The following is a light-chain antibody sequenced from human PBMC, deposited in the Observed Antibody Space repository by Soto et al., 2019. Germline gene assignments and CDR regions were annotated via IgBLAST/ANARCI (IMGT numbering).Light chain of an antibody. J-gene: IGKJ5*01. CDR3: QQANSFPIT. CDR1: QGISSW. V-gene: IGKV1-12*01. CDR2: AAS. Sequence: DIQMTQSPSSVSASVGDRVTVTCRASQGISSWLAWYQKKPGKAPKLLIYAASSLQSGVPSRFSGSGSGTDFTLTISSLQPEDCVIYFCQQANSFPITFGQGTRLEIK.